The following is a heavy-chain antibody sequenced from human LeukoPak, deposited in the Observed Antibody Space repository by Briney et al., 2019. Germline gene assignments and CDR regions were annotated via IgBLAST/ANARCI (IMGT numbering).Heavy chain of an antibody. J-gene: IGHJ4*02. Sequence: GGSLRLSLAAAGFTFWVFGMHWVRQAPGKGLEWVGVIWNDGSNKYYADSVKGRFTISRDNSKNTLYLQMNSLRAEDTAVYSCARASGPFDYWGQGTLVTVSS. CDR2: IWNDGSNK. D-gene: IGHD3-10*01. V-gene: IGHV3-33*01. CDR1: GFTFWVFG. CDR3: ARASGPFDY.